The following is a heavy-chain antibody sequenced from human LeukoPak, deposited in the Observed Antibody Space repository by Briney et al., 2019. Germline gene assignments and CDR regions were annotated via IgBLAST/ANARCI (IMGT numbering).Heavy chain of an antibody. CDR3: ARDSNLLYRPVWGSYRSLPHFDY. CDR2: INTNTGNP. CDR1: GYTFTTYA. D-gene: IGHD3-16*02. J-gene: IGHJ4*02. Sequence: ASVKVSCKASGYTFTTYAMNWVRQAPGQGLEWMGWINTNTGNPTYAQGFTGRFVFSLDTSVSTAYLQISSLKAEDTAVYYCARDSNLLYRPVWGSYRSLPHFDYWGQGTLVTVSS. V-gene: IGHV7-4-1*02.